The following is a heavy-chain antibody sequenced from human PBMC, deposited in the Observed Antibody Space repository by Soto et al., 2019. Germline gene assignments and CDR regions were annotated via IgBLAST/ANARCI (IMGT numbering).Heavy chain of an antibody. CDR2: INPSGGST. J-gene: IGHJ5*02. D-gene: IGHD6-19*01. CDR1: GYTFTSYY. Sequence: QVQLVQSGAEVKKPGASVKVSCKASGYTFTSYYMHWVRQAPGQRLEWRGIINPSGGSTSYAKKFQGRVTMTRDTSTSTVYMEMSSLRSEDTAVYYCARDASPSIAVARNWFDPWGQGTLVTVSS. CDR3: ARDASPSIAVARNWFDP. V-gene: IGHV1-46*01.